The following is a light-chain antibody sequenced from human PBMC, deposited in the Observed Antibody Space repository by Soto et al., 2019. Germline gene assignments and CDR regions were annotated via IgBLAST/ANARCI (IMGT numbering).Light chain of an antibody. CDR3: CSYAGSSTLV. V-gene: IGLV2-23*01. CDR2: EGS. CDR1: SSDVGSYKF. Sequence: QYALTQPASVSGSPGQSITISCTGTSSDVGSYKFVSWYQQHPGKAPKLMIYEGSKRPSGVSSRFSGSKSGNTASLTISGLQAEDEGDYHCCSYAGSSTLVFGGGTKLTVL. J-gene: IGLJ3*02.